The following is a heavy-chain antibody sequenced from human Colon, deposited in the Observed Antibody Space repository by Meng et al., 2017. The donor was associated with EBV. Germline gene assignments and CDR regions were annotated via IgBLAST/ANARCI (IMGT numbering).Heavy chain of an antibody. Sequence: VPRLDAGPVMVKPPGPPPLRCAVSVGSLSRRKWRSWVRQPPGKGLEWIGEIDHSGSTTYNPSLKSRVTISVDESKNQFSLRLSSVTAADTAVYYCARVGAYCGGDCYHPRWGQGTLVTVSS. D-gene: IGHD2-21*02. V-gene: IGHV4-4*03. CDR2: IDHSGST. J-gene: IGHJ4*02. CDR3: ARVGAYCGGDCYHPR. CDR1: VGSLSRRKW.